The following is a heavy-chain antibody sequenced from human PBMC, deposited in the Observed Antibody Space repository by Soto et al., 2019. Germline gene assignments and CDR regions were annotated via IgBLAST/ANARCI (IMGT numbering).Heavy chain of an antibody. V-gene: IGHV4-39*01. J-gene: IGHJ4*02. CDR3: ARQEYCDY. CDR1: GGSISSSSYY. Sequence: PSETLSLTCTVSGGSISSSSYYWGWIRQPPGKGLEWIGSIYYSGSTYYNPSLKSRVTISVDTSKNQFSLKLSSVTAADTAVYYCARQEYCDYWGQGTLVTVSS. CDR2: IYYSGST.